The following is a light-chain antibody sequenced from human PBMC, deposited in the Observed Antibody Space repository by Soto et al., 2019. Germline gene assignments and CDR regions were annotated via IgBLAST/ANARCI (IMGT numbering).Light chain of an antibody. V-gene: IGKV3-20*01. CDR1: QSVSSSY. Sequence: DIVLTQSPGTLSLSPGERATLSCRASQSVSSSYLAWYQQKPGQAPRLLIYGASSRATGIPDRFSGSGSGTDCTLTISRLETEDFAVYYCQQYGSSTWTFGQGTKVDIK. CDR2: GAS. CDR3: QQYGSSTWT. J-gene: IGKJ1*01.